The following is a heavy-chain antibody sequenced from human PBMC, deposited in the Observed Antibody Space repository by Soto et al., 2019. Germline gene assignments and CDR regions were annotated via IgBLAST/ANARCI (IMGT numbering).Heavy chain of an antibody. D-gene: IGHD6-25*01. CDR2: VSYTGTT. V-gene: IGHV4-39*07. J-gene: IGHJ5*02. Sequence: SETLSLTCTVSGGSINNNNYYWGWVRQPPGKGLEWIGSVSYTGTTYYSPSLKSRVITSIDTSKNQFSLKLISVTAADTAVYYCARPHGGSSGWDNWFDPWGQGTLVTVSS. CDR1: GGSINNNNYY. CDR3: ARPHGGSSGWDNWFDP.